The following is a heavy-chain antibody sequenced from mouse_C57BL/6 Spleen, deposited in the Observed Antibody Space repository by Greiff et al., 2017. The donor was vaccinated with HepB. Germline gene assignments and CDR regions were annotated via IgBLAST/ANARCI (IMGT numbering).Heavy chain of an antibody. CDR3: ARSPAQATAWFAY. Sequence: QVQLQQSGAELVRPGTSVKVSCKASGYAFTNYLIEWVKQRPGQGLEWIGVINPGSGGTTYNEKFKGKATLTADKSSSTAYMQLSSLASEDSAVYFCARSPAQATAWFAYWGQGTLVTVSA. V-gene: IGHV1-54*01. CDR1: GYAFTNYL. CDR2: INPGSGGT. J-gene: IGHJ3*01. D-gene: IGHD3-2*02.